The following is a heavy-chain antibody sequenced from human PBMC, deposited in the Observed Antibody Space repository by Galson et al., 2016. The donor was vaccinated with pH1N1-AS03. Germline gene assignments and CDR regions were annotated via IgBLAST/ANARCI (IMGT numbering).Heavy chain of an antibody. CDR1: GFTFDDYA. Sequence: SLRLSCAASGFTFDDYAMHWVRLAPGKGLEWVSGITWNSDSIGYADSVKGRFTLSRDNAQNSLYLQMSSLRSEDTALYYCTALDFWGQGTLVTVAS. CDR3: TALDF. J-gene: IGHJ4*02. V-gene: IGHV3-9*01. CDR2: ITWNSDSI.